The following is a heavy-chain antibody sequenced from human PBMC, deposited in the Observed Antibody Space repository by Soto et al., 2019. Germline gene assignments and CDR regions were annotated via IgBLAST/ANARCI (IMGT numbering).Heavy chain of an antibody. Sequence: GGSLRLSCAASGFTFSSYAMSWVRQAPGKGLEWVSAISGSGGSTYYADSVKGRFTISRDNSKNTLYLQMNSLRAEDTAVYYCAKDRKLERRVGYYYYYYMDVWGKGTTVTVSS. V-gene: IGHV3-23*01. CDR1: GFTFSSYA. CDR2: ISGSGGST. J-gene: IGHJ6*03. D-gene: IGHD1-1*01. CDR3: AKDRKLERRVGYYYYYYMDV.